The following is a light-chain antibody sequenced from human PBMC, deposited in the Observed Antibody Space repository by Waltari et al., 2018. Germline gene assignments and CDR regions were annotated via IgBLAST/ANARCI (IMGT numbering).Light chain of an antibody. Sequence: QSALTQPASVSGSPGQSITISCTGTSNDVGGYNYVSWYQQHPGNAPKLMIYDVSNRPSWVSNRFSGSKSGNTASRTISGLQAEDEGNYYCSSYTSSTLVVFGGGTNLTVL. CDR1: SNDVGGYNY. J-gene: IGLJ2*01. V-gene: IGLV2-14*03. CDR2: DVS. CDR3: SSYTSSTLVV.